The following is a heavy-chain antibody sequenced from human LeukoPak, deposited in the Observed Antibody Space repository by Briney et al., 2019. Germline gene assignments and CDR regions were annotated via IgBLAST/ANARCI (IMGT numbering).Heavy chain of an antibody. D-gene: IGHD5-18*01. CDR3: ARGYTYAFDS. CDR1: GYTFSGYY. J-gene: IGHJ4*02. V-gene: IGHV1-2*06. Sequence: ASVKVSCKASGYTFSGYYMHWVRQAPGQGLEWMGRIDPHSGGTNYAQKFQDRVTMTGDTSISTVYMELSRLRSDGTAVFYCARGYTYAFDSWGQGTLVTVSS. CDR2: IDPHSGGT.